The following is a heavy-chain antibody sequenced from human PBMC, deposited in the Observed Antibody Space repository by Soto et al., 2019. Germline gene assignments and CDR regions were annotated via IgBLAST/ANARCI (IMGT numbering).Heavy chain of an antibody. CDR1: GFTFSSCS. J-gene: IGHJ5*02. Sequence: EVQLVESGGGLVQPGGSLRLSCASSGFTFSSCSMNWVRQAPGKGLEWVSFISGSGDTKYYADSVKGRFTISRDNAKNSLYLQMSSLRDEDTAVYYCTTELGYSYGPDNWFDPWGQGTLVTVSS. V-gene: IGHV3-48*02. CDR2: ISGSGDTK. D-gene: IGHD5-18*01. CDR3: TTELGYSYGPDNWFDP.